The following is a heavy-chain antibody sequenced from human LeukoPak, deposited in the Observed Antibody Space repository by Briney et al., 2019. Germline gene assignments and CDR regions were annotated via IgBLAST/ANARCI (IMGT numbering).Heavy chain of an antibody. D-gene: IGHD2-2*02. CDR2: IYYSGST. V-gene: IGHV4-39*01. CDR1: GGSFSGYY. Sequence: SETLSLTCAVYGGSFSGYYWGWIRQRPGKGLEWIGSIYYSGSTYYNLSVKSRVTISVDTSKIQFSLKLSSVTAADTAVYYCTSMNTSYYFYYYMDVWGKGTTVTVS. J-gene: IGHJ6*03. CDR3: TSMNTSYYFYYYMDV.